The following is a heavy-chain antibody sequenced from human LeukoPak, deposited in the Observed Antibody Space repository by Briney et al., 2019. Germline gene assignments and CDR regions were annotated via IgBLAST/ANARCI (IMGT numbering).Heavy chain of an antibody. CDR1: GGSFSGYY. V-gene: IGHV4-34*01. D-gene: IGHD2-15*01. Sequence: SETLSLTCAVYGGSFSGYYWSWIRQPPGKGLEWIGEINHSGSTNYSPSLKSRVTISVDASKNQFSLKLSSVTAADTAVYYSARGGDCSGGSCYGYFDYWGQGTLVTVSS. J-gene: IGHJ4*02. CDR3: ARGGDCSGGSCYGYFDY. CDR2: INHSGST.